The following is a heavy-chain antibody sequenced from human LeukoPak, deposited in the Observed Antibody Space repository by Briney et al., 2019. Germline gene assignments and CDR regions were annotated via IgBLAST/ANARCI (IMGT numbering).Heavy chain of an antibody. D-gene: IGHD3-3*01. V-gene: IGHV4-59*01. CDR2: IYYSGNT. J-gene: IGHJ5*02. CDR3: ARVFPPHYDFWSGPENYFDP. Sequence: SETLSLACTVSGGSISSYYWSWIRQPPGKGLEWIGYIYYSGNTNYKPSLKSRVTISVDTSKNQFSLKLSSVTAADTAVYYCARVFPPHYDFWSGPENYFDPWGQGTLVTVSS. CDR1: GGSISSYY.